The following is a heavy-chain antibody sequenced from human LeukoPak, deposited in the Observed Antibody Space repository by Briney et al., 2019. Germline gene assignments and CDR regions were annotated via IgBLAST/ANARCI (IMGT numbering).Heavy chain of an antibody. Sequence: SETLSLTCAVYGGSFSGYYWSWIRQPPGKGLEWIGEINHSGSTNYNPSLKSRVTISVDTSKNQFSLKLSSVTAADTAVYYCARVSGIVATAPYYYYGMDVWGQGTTVTVSS. D-gene: IGHD5-12*01. V-gene: IGHV4-34*01. J-gene: IGHJ6*02. CDR3: ARVSGIVATAPYYYYGMDV. CDR1: GGSFSGYY. CDR2: INHSGST.